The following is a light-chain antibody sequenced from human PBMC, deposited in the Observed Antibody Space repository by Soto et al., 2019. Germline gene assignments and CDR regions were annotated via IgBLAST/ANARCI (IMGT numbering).Light chain of an antibody. J-gene: IGLJ2*01. CDR3: QSYDTSLSGVI. CDR2: ADN. V-gene: IGLV1-40*01. Sequence: SALTQTPSVSGAPGQKITMSCTRSSSNIGAGYDVHWYQQVPGAAPRLLIYADNNRPSGVPDRFSASKSGTSASLAITGLQDEDEASYYCQSYDTSLSGVIFGAGTQLTVL. CDR1: SSNIGAGYD.